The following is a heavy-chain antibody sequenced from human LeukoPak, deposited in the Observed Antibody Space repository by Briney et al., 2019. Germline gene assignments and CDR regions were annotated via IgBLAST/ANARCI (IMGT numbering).Heavy chain of an antibody. V-gene: IGHV3-21*01. CDR1: GFTFSSYS. CDR3: ARLLTEYDYDSSGHYYWFDP. Sequence: GGSLRLSCAVSGFTFSSYSMNWVRQAAGKGLEWVSSISSSSGYIYYADSVKGRFTISRDNAKNSLYLQMTSLRAEDTAVYYCARLLTEYDYDSSGHYYWFDPWGQGTLVTVSS. CDR2: ISSSSGYI. D-gene: IGHD3-22*01. J-gene: IGHJ5*02.